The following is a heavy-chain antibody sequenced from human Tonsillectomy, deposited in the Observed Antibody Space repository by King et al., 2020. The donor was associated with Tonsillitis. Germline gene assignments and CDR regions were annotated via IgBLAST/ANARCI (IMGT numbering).Heavy chain of an antibody. V-gene: IGHV3-48*02. CDR3: ASLPYGDSGYYYYYGLDV. D-gene: IGHD4-17*01. Sequence: VQLVESGGGLVQPGGSLRLSCAASGFTFSTYTMNWVRQPPGKGLEWVSYISSSSSTIYYADSVKGRFTISRDNAKNSLYLQMNSLRDEDTAVYYCASLPYGDSGYYYYYGLDVWGHGTTVTVSS. J-gene: IGHJ6*02. CDR1: GFTFSTYT. CDR2: ISSSSSTI.